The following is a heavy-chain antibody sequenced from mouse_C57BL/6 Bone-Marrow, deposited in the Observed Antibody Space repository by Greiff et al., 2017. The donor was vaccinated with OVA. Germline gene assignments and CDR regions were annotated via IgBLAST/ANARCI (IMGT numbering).Heavy chain of an antibody. D-gene: IGHD1-1*01. CDR1: GYTFTTYP. CDR3: ARGIYYGSSYVYFAY. J-gene: IGHJ3*01. Sequence: VQGVESGAELVKPGASVKMSCKASGYTFTTYPIEWMKQNHGKSLEWIGNFHPYNDDTKYNEKFKGKATLTVEKSSSTVYLELSRLTSDDSAVYYCARGIYYGSSYVYFAYWGQGTLVTVSA. CDR2: FHPYNDDT. V-gene: IGHV1-47*01.